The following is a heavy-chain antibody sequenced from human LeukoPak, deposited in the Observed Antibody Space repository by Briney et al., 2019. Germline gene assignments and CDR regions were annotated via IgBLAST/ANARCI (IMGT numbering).Heavy chain of an antibody. CDR2: IYYSGST. D-gene: IGHD1-26*01. Sequence: SETLSLTCTVSGGSISSSSYYWGWIRQPPGKGLEWIGSIYYSGSTYYNPSLKSRVTISVDTSKNQFSLKLSSVTAADTAVYYCARLPRKHLWDGRGFDYWGQGTLVTVSS. CDR1: GGSISSSSYY. V-gene: IGHV4-39*07. CDR3: ARLPRKHLWDGRGFDY. J-gene: IGHJ4*02.